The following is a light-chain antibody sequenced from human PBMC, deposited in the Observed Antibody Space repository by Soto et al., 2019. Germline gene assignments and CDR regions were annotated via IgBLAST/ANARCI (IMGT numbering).Light chain of an antibody. CDR1: QNVGVR. CDR2: AAS. J-gene: IGKJ4*01. V-gene: IGKV3-20*01. Sequence: EIVMTHCPATLSVSPSERATLSCRASQNVGVRLAWYQQKPGQAPRLLIFAASRRASGIPDRFSGSGSGTDFTLTIGRLEPEDFAVYYCQQYSSSPLTFGGGTKVDI. CDR3: QQYSSSPLT.